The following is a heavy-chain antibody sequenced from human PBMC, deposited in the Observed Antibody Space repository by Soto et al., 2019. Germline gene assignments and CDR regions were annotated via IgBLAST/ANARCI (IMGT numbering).Heavy chain of an antibody. V-gene: IGHV4-61*08. CDR3: ARREYSSSWYFDY. D-gene: IGHD6-13*01. Sequence: SETLSVTCAVSGGSISSGGYSWSWIQKPPGKGLEWIGYIYHSGSTNYNPSLKSRVTISVDTSKNQFSLKLSSVTAADTAVYYCARREYSSSWYFDYWGQGTLVTVSS. CDR2: IYHSGST. CDR1: GGSISSGGYS. J-gene: IGHJ4*02.